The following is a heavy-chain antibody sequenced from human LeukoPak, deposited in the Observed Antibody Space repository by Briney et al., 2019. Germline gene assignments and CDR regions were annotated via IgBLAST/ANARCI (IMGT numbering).Heavy chain of an antibody. Sequence: GRSLRLSCAASGFTFNSYGMHWVRQAPGKGPEWVAVIWHDGRNKYYADSVKGRFTVSRDNSKNTLYLQMSSLRAEDTAVYYCARDRGSDDPIDYWGQGTPVTVSS. D-gene: IGHD2-15*01. V-gene: IGHV3-33*08. CDR1: GFTFNSYG. J-gene: IGHJ4*02. CDR3: ARDRGSDDPIDY. CDR2: IWHDGRNK.